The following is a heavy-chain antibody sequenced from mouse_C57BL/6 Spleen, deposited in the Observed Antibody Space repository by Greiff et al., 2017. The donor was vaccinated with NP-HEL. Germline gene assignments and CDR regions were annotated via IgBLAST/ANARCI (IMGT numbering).Heavy chain of an antibody. J-gene: IGHJ3*01. CDR3: VAPRFAY. D-gene: IGHD6-1*01. CDR1: GFTFSSYA. Sequence: EVKLVESGGGLVKPGGSLKLSCAASGFTFSSYAMSWVRQTPEKRLEWVATISDGGSYTYYPDNVKGRFTISRDNAKNNLYLQMSHLKSEDTAMYYCVAPRFAYWGQGTLVTVSA. V-gene: IGHV5-4*03. CDR2: ISDGGSYT.